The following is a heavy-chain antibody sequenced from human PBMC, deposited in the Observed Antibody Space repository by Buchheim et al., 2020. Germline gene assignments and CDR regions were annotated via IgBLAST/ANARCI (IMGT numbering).Heavy chain of an antibody. J-gene: IGHJ4*02. Sequence: QVQLQESGPGLVKPSGTLSLTCAVSGGSISSNNWGHWVRQPPGKGLECIGEIFHSGSTNYNPSLKSRVTISVDRSENQLSLRWNCVTAADTAVYYCTREIVGNTPSFDYWGEGTL. V-gene: IGHV4-4*02. CDR3: TREIVGNTPSFDY. D-gene: IGHD2-21*01. CDR2: IFHSGST. CDR1: GGSISSNNW.